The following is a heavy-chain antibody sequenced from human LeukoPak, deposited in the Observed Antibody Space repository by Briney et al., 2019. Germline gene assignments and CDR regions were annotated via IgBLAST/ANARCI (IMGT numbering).Heavy chain of an antibody. CDR2: INHSGST. V-gene: IGHV4-34*01. D-gene: IGHD1-20*01. CDR3: ARGGFVNWNLESGNPDYYYYYMDV. J-gene: IGHJ6*03. CDR1: GGSFSGYY. Sequence: SETLSLTCAVYGGSFSGYYWSWIRQPPGKGLEWIGEINHSGSTNYNPSLKSRVTISVDTSKNQFSLKLSSVTAADTAVYYCARGGFVNWNLESGNPDYYYYYMDVWGKGTTVTVSS.